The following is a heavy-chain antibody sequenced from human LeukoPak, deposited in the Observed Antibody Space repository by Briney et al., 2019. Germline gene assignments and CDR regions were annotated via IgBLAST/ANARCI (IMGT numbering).Heavy chain of an antibody. CDR1: GFTFSSYA. CDR2: ISYDGRTK. CDR3: ARARGYSGYGGIDY. Sequence: GGSLRLSCAASGFTFSSYAMHWVRQAPGKGLEWVTLISYDGRTKYYADSVKGRFTISRDNSKNTLYLQMNSLRAEDTAVYYCARARGYSGYGGIDYWGQGTLVTVSS. V-gene: IGHV3-30*04. J-gene: IGHJ4*02. D-gene: IGHD5-12*01.